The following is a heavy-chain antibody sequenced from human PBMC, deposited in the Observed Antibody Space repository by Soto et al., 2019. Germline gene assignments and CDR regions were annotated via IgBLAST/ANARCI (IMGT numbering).Heavy chain of an antibody. D-gene: IGHD3-10*01. CDR2: IKSKTDGGTT. V-gene: IGHV3-15*01. Sequence: GGSLRLSCAASGFTFSNAWMSWVRQAPGKGLEWVGRIKSKTDGGTTDYAAPVKGRFNISRDDSKNTLYLQMNSLKTEDTAVYYCTSTKIWFGELLQAPVDYWGQGTLVTVSS. J-gene: IGHJ4*02. CDR1: GFTFSNAW. CDR3: TSTKIWFGELLQAPVDY.